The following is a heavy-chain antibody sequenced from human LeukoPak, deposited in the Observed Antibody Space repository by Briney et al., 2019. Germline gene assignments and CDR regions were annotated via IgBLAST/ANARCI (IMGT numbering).Heavy chain of an antibody. J-gene: IGHJ6*02. CDR2: INTNTGNP. D-gene: IGHD3-10*01. CDR1: GYTFTSYD. CDR3: ARDLGNGGLLWFGSQMDV. V-gene: IGHV7-4-1*02. Sequence: ASVKVSCKASGYTFTSYDINWVRQATGQGLEWMGWINTNTGNPTYAQGFTGRFVFSLDTSVSTAYLQISSLKAEDTAVYYCARDLGNGGLLWFGSQMDVWGQGTTVTVSS.